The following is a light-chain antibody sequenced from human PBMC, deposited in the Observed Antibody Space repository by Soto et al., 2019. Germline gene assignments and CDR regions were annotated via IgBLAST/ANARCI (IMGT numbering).Light chain of an antibody. J-gene: IGKJ1*01. CDR3: QSYTQSLWT. Sequence: EIVLTQSPGTLSLSPGERANLSCRTSQTVTANQLAWYQQKPGQAPRLRIYGVSTRAAGIPDRFGGSGSGTDFTLTISGVEPEDFALDYCQSYTQSLWTFGEGTKVEI. CDR1: QTVTANQ. CDR2: GVS. V-gene: IGKV3-20*01.